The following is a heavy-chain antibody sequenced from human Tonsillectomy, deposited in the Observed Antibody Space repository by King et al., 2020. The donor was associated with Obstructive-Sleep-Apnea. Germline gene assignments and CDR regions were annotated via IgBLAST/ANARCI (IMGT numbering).Heavy chain of an antibody. CDR3: AKSGSYYY. J-gene: IGHJ4*02. D-gene: IGHD1-26*01. CDR1: GFTFSNYA. CDR2: IMGSGGGT. Sequence: VQLVESGGGLVQPGGSLRLSCAASGFTFSNYAMSWVRQAPGKGLEWVSAIMGSGGGTYYADSVKGRFTISRDNSKNTLYLQMNSLRADDTAVYYGAKSGSYYYWGQGTLVTVSS. V-gene: IGHV3-23*04.